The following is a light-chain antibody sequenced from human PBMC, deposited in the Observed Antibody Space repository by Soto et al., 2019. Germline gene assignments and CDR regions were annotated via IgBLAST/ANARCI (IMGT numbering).Light chain of an antibody. Sequence: EIVLTQSPGTLSLSPGERATLSCRSSQSVSSSYLAWYQQKPGQAPRLLIYGASSRATGIPDRVSGSGSGTDFIITISRLEPEDFSVYYYQQYGSSPSPFGQVTIVDSK. J-gene: IGKJ1*01. CDR1: QSVSSSY. CDR2: GAS. V-gene: IGKV3-20*01. CDR3: QQYGSSPSP.